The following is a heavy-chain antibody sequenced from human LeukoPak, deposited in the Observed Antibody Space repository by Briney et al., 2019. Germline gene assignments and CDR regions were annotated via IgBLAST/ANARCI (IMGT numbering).Heavy chain of an antibody. D-gene: IGHD3-10*01. CDR2: IYYSGST. Sequence: SETLSLTCTVSGGSISSYYWSRIRQPPGKGLEWIGYIYYSGSTNYNPSLKSRVTISVDTSKNQFSLKLSSVTAADTAVYYCARGLMVRGVIKPSHDGMDVWGQGTTVTVSS. J-gene: IGHJ6*02. CDR1: GGSISSYY. V-gene: IGHV4-59*01. CDR3: ARGLMVRGVIKPSHDGMDV.